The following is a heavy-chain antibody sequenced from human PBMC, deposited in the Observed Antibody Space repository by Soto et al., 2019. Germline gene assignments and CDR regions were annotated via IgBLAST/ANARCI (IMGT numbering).Heavy chain of an antibody. CDR1: GLIFSDAW. CDR3: ATAPGYWGSAPLDY. J-gene: IGHJ4*02. Sequence: EVQLVESGGGFVKPGGSLRLSCAASGLIFSDAWMNWVRQAPGKGLEWVARIKSQIDGGTTDYAAPVKGRFTISRDDSKNTLYLQMNSLKGEDTAVYYCATAPGYWGSAPLDYRGQGTLVIVSS. CDR2: IKSQIDGGTT. V-gene: IGHV3-15*07. D-gene: IGHD3-16*01.